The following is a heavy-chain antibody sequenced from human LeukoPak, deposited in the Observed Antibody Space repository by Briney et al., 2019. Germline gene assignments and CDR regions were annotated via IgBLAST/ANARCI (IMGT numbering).Heavy chain of an antibody. D-gene: IGHD6-13*01. CDR3: ARRGITYSRSFFGH. V-gene: IGHV4-39*01. CDR1: GDSIGGSSYY. Sequence: PSETLSLTCTVSGDSIGGSSYYWAWVRQPPGKGLEWIGSICYSGSTYYNPSLKSPVTISIDTYKNQFYLNIHSVTATDTATYSCARRGITYSRSFFGHWGQGNLVTVSS. J-gene: IGHJ4*02. CDR2: ICYSGST.